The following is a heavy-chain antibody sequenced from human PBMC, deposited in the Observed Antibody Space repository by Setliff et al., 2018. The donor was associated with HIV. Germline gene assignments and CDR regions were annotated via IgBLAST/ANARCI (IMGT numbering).Heavy chain of an antibody. CDR2: IYHSGSA. CDR3: ARAYSSSWIFDY. J-gene: IGHJ4*02. CDR1: DYSISSDYY. D-gene: IGHD6-13*01. Sequence: ETLSLTCTVSDYSISSDYYWGWIRQPPGMRLEWIGTIYHSGSAYYNPSLKSRVTISVDTSKNQFSLKLRSVTAADTAIYYCARAYSSSWIFDYWGQGTLVTVS. V-gene: IGHV4-38-2*02.